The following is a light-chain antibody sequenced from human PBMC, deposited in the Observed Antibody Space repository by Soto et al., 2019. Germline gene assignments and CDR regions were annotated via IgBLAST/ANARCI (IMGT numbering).Light chain of an antibody. V-gene: IGKV3-11*01. J-gene: IGKJ5*01. Sequence: EIVLTQSPATLSLSPGERATLSCRASQSVSSYLAWYQQKPGQAPRLLIYDASNRATGIPARFSGSGSGTDFTRTISSLEPEDFAVYYCQQRSNWPFTFGQGTRLEI. CDR2: DAS. CDR3: QQRSNWPFT. CDR1: QSVSSY.